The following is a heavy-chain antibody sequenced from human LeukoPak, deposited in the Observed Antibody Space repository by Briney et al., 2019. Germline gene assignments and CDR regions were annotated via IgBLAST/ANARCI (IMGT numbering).Heavy chain of an antibody. Sequence: KSSETLSLTCAVYGGSFSGYYWSWIRQPPGKGLEWIGEINHSGSTNYNPSLKSRVTISVDTSKNQFSLKLSSVTAADTAVYYCARTTRPGYSYGKVIGYWGREPLVTFS. J-gene: IGHJ4*02. CDR3: ARTTRPGYSYGKVIGY. CDR1: GGSFSGYY. D-gene: IGHD5-18*01. CDR2: INHSGST. V-gene: IGHV4-34*01.